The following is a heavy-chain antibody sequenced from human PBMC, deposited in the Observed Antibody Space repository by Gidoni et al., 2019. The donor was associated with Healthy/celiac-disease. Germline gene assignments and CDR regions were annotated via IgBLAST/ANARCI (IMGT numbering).Heavy chain of an antibody. J-gene: IGHJ4*02. CDR2: IFSNDEK. CDR3: ARSLPGYSSSWYTADY. D-gene: IGHD6-13*01. CDR1: GLSLSNAIMG. Sequence: QLTLKESGPVLVKPTETLTLTCTVSGLSLSNAIMGVSWIRQPPGKALEWLAHIFSNDEKSYSTSLKSRLTISKDTSKSQVVLTMTNMDPVDTATYYCARSLPGYSSSWYTADYWGQGTLVTVSS. V-gene: IGHV2-26*01.